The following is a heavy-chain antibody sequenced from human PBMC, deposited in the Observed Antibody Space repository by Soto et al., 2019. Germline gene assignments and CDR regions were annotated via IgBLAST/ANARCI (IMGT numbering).Heavy chain of an antibody. D-gene: IGHD5-12*01. CDR3: ASVAWQSLDY. CDR2: INPNSGGT. V-gene: IGHV1-46*01. CDR1: GYTLTSHR. J-gene: IGHJ4*02. Sequence: QVQLGQSGAEVQKPGASVKVSCQASGYTLTSHRLHXVRQAPGQGLEWMGIINPNSGGTLYAQKFQGRVTMTRDTSTGTASMEFSSMRSEDTAVYYCASVAWQSLDYWGQGTLVTVSS.